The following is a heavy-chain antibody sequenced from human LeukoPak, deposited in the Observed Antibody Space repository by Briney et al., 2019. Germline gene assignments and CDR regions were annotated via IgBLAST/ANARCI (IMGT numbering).Heavy chain of an antibody. D-gene: IGHD5-12*01. Sequence: GGSLRLSCAASGFTFSSYAMHWVRQAPGKGLEYVSAISSNGGSTYYANSVKGRFTISRDNSKNTLYLQMGSLRAEDIAVYYCARGGIVATTPLDWGQGTLVTVSS. J-gene: IGHJ4*02. CDR3: ARGGIVATTPLD. V-gene: IGHV3-64*01. CDR2: ISSNGGST. CDR1: GFTFSSYA.